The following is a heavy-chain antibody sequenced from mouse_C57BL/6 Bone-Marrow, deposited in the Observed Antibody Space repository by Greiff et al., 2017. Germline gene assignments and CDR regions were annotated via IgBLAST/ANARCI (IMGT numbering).Heavy chain of an antibody. J-gene: IGHJ3*01. V-gene: IGHV7-3*01. CDR1: GFTFTDYY. Sequence: EVQLVESGGGLVQPGGSLRLSCAASGFTFTDYYMSWVRQPPGKALEWLGFIRNKANGYTTEYSASVKGRFTISRDNSQSILYLQMNAPRAEDSATYFCARSYGSSYDAYWGQGTLVTVSA. CDR2: IRNKANGYTT. D-gene: IGHD1-1*01. CDR3: ARSYGSSYDAY.